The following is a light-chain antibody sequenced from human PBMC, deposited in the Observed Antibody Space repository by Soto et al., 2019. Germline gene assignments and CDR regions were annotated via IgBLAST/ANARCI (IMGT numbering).Light chain of an antibody. CDR2: GAF. CDR3: QQYNNWPPFS. V-gene: IGKV3D-15*01. J-gene: IGKJ5*01. CDR1: QSVSSD. Sequence: EIVMTQSPVTLSLSPGERATLSCRASQSVSSDLAWYQQKPGQAPRLLIYGAFNRATGVPVRFSGSGSGTEFTLTISSLQSEDSAVYYCQQYNNWPPFSFGKEKRQEI.